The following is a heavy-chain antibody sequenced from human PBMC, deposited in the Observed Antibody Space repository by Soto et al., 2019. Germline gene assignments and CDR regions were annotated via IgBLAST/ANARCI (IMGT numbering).Heavy chain of an antibody. CDR1: GFTFSSYE. D-gene: IGHD3-22*01. Sequence: GGSLRLSCAASGFTFSSYEMNWVRQAPGKGLEWVSYISSSGSTIYYADSVKGRFTISRDNTKNSLYLQMNSLRAEDKAVYYCARSPRPTYYYDSSGENDAFDIWGQGTMVTVAS. V-gene: IGHV3-48*03. CDR3: ARSPRPTYYYDSSGENDAFDI. J-gene: IGHJ3*02. CDR2: ISSSGSTI.